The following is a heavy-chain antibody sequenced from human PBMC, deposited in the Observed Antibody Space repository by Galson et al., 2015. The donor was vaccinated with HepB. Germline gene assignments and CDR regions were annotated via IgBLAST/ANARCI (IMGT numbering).Heavy chain of an antibody. D-gene: IGHD3-22*01. J-gene: IGHJ4*02. V-gene: IGHV4-31*03. Sequence: TLSLTCTVSGGSISSGGYYWSWIRQHPGKGLEWIGYIYYSGSTYYNPSLKSRVTISVDTSKNQFSLKLSSVTAADTAVYYCASNSKDRYYYDSSGQYYFDYWGQGTLVTVSS. CDR3: ASNSKDRYYYDSSGQYYFDY. CDR2: IYYSGST. CDR1: GGSISSGGYY.